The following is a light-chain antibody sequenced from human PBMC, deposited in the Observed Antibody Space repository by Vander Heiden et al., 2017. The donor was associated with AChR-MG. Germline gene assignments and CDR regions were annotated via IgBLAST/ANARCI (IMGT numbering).Light chain of an antibody. CDR3: QQGHRYPPEIT. CDR1: QGISRF. V-gene: IGKV1-9*01. CDR2: AAS. Sequence: IQLTQSPPSLSASVGDRVTISCRASQGISRFLAWYKQKPGKAPKLLIYAASTLQSGVTPRFSGSGSGSDFTLTISNLQPEDFATYYCQQGHRYPPEITFGGGTKVEIK. J-gene: IGKJ4*01.